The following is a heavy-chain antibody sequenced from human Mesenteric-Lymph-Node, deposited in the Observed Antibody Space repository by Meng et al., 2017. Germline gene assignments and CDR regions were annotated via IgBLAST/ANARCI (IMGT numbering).Heavy chain of an antibody. V-gene: IGHV1-2*02. CDR1: GYTFTGYY. J-gene: IGHJ4*02. D-gene: IGHD1-26*01. CDR2: INPNSGGT. Sequence: ASVKVSCKASGYTFTGYYMHWVRQAPGQGLAWMGWINPNSGGTNYAQKFQGRVTMTRDTSIRTAYMELSRLRSDDTAVYYCARDFSLWYSGSYGGTYFDYWGQGMLVTVSS. CDR3: ARDFSLWYSGSYGGTYFDY.